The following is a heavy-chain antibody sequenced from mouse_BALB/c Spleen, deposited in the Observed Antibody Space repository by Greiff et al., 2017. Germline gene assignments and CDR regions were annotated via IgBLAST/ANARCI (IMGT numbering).Heavy chain of an antibody. CDR1: GFNIKDYY. CDR2: IDPENGDT. V-gene: IGHV14-4*02. Sequence: VQLQQSGAELVRSGASVKLSCTASGFNIKDYYMHWVKQRPEQGLEWIGWIDPENGDTEYAPKFQGKATMTADTSSNTAYLKLSSLTSEDPAVYYCNGGDPAGFVYGGQGTRVTGSA. CDR3: NGGDPAGFVY. J-gene: IGHJ3*01. D-gene: IGHD3-3*01.